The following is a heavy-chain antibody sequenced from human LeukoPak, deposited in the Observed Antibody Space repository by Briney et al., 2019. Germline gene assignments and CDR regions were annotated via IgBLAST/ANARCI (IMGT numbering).Heavy chain of an antibody. CDR1: GGSFSGYY. CDR2: INHSGST. D-gene: IGHD2-2*01. Sequence: SETRSLTCAVYGGSFSGYYWSWIRQPPGKGLEWIGEINHSGSTNYNPSLKSRVTISVDTSKNQFSLKLSSVTAADTAVYYCAGVGWYQLLSLSRPTNWFDPWGQGTLVTVSS. V-gene: IGHV4-34*01. J-gene: IGHJ5*02. CDR3: AGVGWYQLLSLSRPTNWFDP.